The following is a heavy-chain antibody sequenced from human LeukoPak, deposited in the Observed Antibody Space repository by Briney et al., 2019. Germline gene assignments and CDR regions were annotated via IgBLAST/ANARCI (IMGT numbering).Heavy chain of an antibody. D-gene: IGHD1-26*01. CDR1: GGSISSYY. J-gene: IGHJ4*02. CDR3: ARGLRGSYWATHFDY. Sequence: SETLSLTCTVSGGSISSYYRSWIRQPAGKGLEWIGRIYTSGSTNYNPSLKSRVTMSVDTSKNQFSLKLSSVTAADTAVYYCARGLRGSYWATHFDYWGQGTLVTVSS. V-gene: IGHV4-4*07. CDR2: IYTSGST.